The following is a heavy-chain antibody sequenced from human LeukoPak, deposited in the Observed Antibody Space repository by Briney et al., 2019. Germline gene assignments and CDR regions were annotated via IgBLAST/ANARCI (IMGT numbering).Heavy chain of an antibody. CDR1: GFTFTSYT. V-gene: IGHV3-21*01. Sequence: GGSLRLSCAASGFTFTSYTMNWVRQAPGKGLEWVSSITSGSSYIYYADSVKGRFTISRDNAKNSLYLQMTSLRVEDTAVYYCAKTYGHFDDWGQGTLVAVSS. D-gene: IGHD4-17*01. J-gene: IGHJ4*02. CDR3: AKTYGHFDD. CDR2: ITSGSSYI.